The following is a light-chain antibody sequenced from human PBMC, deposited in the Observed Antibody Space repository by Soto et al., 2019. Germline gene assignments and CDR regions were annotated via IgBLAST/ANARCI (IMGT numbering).Light chain of an antibody. CDR2: DVS. CDR1: SSDVGGYNY. CDR3: SSYTSSSPLVV. J-gene: IGLJ3*02. V-gene: IGLV2-14*01. Sequence: QSALTQPASVSGSPGQSITISCTGTSSDVGGYNYVSWYQQHPGKAPKLMIYDVSNRPSGVSNRFSGSKSGNTASLTISGLQAEDEADYYCSSYTSSSPLVVFGGETKLTVL.